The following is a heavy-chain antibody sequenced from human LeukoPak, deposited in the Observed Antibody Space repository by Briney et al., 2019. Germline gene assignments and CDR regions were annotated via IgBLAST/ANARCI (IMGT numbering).Heavy chain of an antibody. D-gene: IGHD2-15*01. J-gene: IGHJ4*02. CDR3: ARSALMRGDSHFDY. CDR1: GYTFTYRY. Sequence: SVTVSCKASGYTFTYRYLHWVRQAPGQALEWMGWITPFNGNTNYAQKFQDRVTITRDRSMSTAYMELSSLRSEDTAMYYCARSALMRGDSHFDYWGQGTLVTVSS. V-gene: IGHV1-45*02. CDR2: ITPFNGNT.